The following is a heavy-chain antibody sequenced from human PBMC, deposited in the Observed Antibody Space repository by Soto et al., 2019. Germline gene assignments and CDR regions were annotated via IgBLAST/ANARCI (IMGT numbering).Heavy chain of an antibody. D-gene: IGHD3-3*01. CDR1: GGSFSGHY. CDR3: ARVDYYYDFWSGYQYWFDP. J-gene: IGHJ5*02. V-gene: IGHV4-34*01. Sequence: PWETLSLTCAIYGGSFSGHYWSWIRQPPGKGLEWIGEINHSGSTNYNPSLKSRVTISVDTSKNQFSLKLSSVTAADTAVYYCARVDYYYDFWSGYQYWFDPWGQGTLVTVSS. CDR2: INHSGST.